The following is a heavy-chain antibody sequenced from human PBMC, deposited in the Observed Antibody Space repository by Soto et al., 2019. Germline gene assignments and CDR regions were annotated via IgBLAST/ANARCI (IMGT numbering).Heavy chain of an antibody. V-gene: IGHV3-21*01. CDR3: AREYYDFWSAVYKEDYFDY. D-gene: IGHD3-3*01. CDR1: GFTFSSYS. J-gene: IGHJ4*02. Sequence: GGSLRLSCAASGFTFSSYSMNWVRQAPGKGLEWVSSISSSSSYIYYADSVKGRFTISRDNAKNSLYLQMNSLRAEDTAVYYCAREYYDFWSAVYKEDYFDYWGQGTLVTVSS. CDR2: ISSSSSYI.